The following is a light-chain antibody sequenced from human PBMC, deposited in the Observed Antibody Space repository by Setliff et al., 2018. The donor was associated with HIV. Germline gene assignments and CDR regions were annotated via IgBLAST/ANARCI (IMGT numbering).Light chain of an antibody. CDR1: SSDVGRYNF. V-gene: IGLV2-8*01. J-gene: IGLJ1*01. CDR3: CSYAGNSTYV. CDR2: EVS. Sequence: LTQPPSASGSPGQSVTISCTGTSSDVGRYNFVSWYQQHPGKAPKLMIYEVSKRPSGVPDRFSGSKSDNTASLTISGLQAEDEADYYCCSYAGNSTYVFGTGTKVTVL.